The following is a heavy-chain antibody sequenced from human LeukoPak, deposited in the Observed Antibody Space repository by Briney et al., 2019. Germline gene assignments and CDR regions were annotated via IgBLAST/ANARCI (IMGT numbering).Heavy chain of an antibody. V-gene: IGHV4-59*01. J-gene: IGHJ1*01. CDR3: ARGGAARLHFQN. CDR2: IYYSGST. D-gene: IGHD6-6*01. Sequence: SETLSLTCTVSGGSISSYYWSWIRQPPGKGLEWIGYIYYSGSTNYNPSLKSRVTISVDTSKNQFSLNLNSVTAADTAVYYCARGGAARLHFQNWGQGTLVTVSS. CDR1: GGSISSYY.